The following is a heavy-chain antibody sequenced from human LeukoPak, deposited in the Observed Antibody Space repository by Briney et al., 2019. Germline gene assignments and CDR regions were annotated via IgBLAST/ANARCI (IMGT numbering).Heavy chain of an antibody. CDR3: ARSYGDYAFDY. CDR1: GYTFTGYY. J-gene: IGHJ4*02. Sequence: GASVKVSCKASGYTFTGYYMHWVRQAPGQGLEWMGWINPNSGGTNYAQKFQGRVTMTRDTSISTAYMELSSLRSEDTAVYYCARSYGDYAFDYWGQGTLVTVSS. CDR2: INPNSGGT. V-gene: IGHV1-2*02. D-gene: IGHD4-17*01.